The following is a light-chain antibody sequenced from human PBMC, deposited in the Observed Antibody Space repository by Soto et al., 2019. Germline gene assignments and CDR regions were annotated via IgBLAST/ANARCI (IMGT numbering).Light chain of an antibody. CDR2: GAS. V-gene: IGKV3-20*01. CDR3: QQYGSSGT. Sequence: ENVLTQSPGTLSFSPGERATLSCRASQSVFGNYLAWYQQKPGQAPRLLIYGASNRATGIPDRFSGSGSGTDFTLTISRLEPEDFAVYYCQQYGSSGTFGQGTKVDIK. CDR1: QSVFGNY. J-gene: IGKJ1*01.